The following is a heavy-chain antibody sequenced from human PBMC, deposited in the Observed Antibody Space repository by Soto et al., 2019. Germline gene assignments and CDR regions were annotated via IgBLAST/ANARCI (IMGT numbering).Heavy chain of an antibody. CDR2: IIPMFRTA. CDR1: GGNFSNHA. D-gene: IGHD2-21*02. CDR3: ARDAATYCGGDGYRYCYYGMEV. J-gene: IGHJ6*02. Sequence: ASVKVSGKASGGNFSNHAISWVRQAPGQGAEWVAGIIPMFRTADYAQRFQGRVTITADDSTTTVYMELSGLRSEDTAMYYCARDAATYCGGDGYRYCYYGMEVWGQGTTVTVSS. V-gene: IGHV1-69*13.